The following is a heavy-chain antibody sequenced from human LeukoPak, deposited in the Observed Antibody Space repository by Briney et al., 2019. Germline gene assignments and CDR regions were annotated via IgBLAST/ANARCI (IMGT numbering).Heavy chain of an antibody. Sequence: GASVKVSCKVSGYTLTELSMHWVRQAPGKGLEWMGGFDPEDGETIYAQKFQGRVTMTEDTSTDTAYMELSSLRSEDTAVYYCATGGGICSSTSCRPYSYGMDVWGKGTTVTVSS. D-gene: IGHD2-2*01. V-gene: IGHV1-24*01. CDR3: ATGGGICSSTSCRPYSYGMDV. CDR1: GYTLTELS. J-gene: IGHJ6*04. CDR2: FDPEDGET.